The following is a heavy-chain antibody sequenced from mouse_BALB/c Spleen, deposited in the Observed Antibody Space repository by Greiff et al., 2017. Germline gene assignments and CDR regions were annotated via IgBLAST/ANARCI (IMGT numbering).Heavy chain of an antibody. CDR2: ISSGSSTI. D-gene: IGHD1-2*01. Sequence: DVQLVESGGGLVQPGGSRKLSCAASGFTFSSFGMHWVRQAPEKGLEWVAYISSGSSTIYYADTVKGRFTISRDNPKNTLFLQMTSLRSEDTAMYYCARDIYYGSFDYWGQGTTLTVSS. CDR1: GFTFSSFG. J-gene: IGHJ2*01. CDR3: ARDIYYGSFDY. V-gene: IGHV5-17*02.